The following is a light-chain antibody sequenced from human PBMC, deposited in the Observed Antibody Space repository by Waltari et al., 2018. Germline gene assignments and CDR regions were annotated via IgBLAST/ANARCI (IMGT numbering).Light chain of an antibody. CDR3: QQRSSWHPIT. CDR1: QSIRDF. CDR2: DAS. J-gene: IGKJ4*01. V-gene: IGKV3-11*01. Sequence: EVVLTQSPGTLSLSPGQRATLSGKASQSIRDFLAWYQQKPGQAPRLLIYDASKRATGIPTRFSGSGFGTDFTLTISSLEPEDFAAYYCQQRSSWHPITFGGGTKVE.